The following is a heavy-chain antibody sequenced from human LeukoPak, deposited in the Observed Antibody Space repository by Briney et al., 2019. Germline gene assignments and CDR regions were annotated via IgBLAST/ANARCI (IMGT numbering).Heavy chain of an antibody. D-gene: IGHD2-15*01. V-gene: IGHV3-23*01. CDR3: AKVTRDIVVVPHAFDI. J-gene: IGHJ4*02. CDR2: ISGSGGST. CDR1: GFTFSSYA. Sequence: GGSLRLSCAASGFTFSSYAMSWVRQAPGKGLEWVSAISGSGGSTYYADSVKGRFTISRDNSKNTLYLQMNSLRAEDTAVYYCAKVTRDIVVVPHAFDIWGQGTLVTVS.